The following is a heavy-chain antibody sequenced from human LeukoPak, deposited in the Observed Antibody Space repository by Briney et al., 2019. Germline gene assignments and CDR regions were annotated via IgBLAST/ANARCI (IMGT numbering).Heavy chain of an antibody. CDR2: IIPIFGTA. D-gene: IGHD1-26*01. Sequence: ASVKVSCKASGGTFSSYAISWVRQAPGQGLEWMGGIIPIFGTANYAQKFQGRVTITADESTSTAYMELSSLRSEDTAVYYCARDYPQWELLAWKGNWFDPWGQGTLVTVSS. J-gene: IGHJ5*02. CDR3: ARDYPQWELLAWKGNWFDP. V-gene: IGHV1-69*01. CDR1: GGTFSSYA.